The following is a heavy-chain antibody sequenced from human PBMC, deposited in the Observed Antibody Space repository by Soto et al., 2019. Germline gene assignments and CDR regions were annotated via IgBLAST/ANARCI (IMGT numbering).Heavy chain of an antibody. D-gene: IGHD3-10*01. CDR1: GDTFAFHS. V-gene: IGHV1-69*02. J-gene: IGHJ4*02. CDR2: INPILSMS. Sequence: QVQLVQSGAEVKRPGSSVKVSCKASGDTFAFHSINWVRQAPGLGLEWMGRINPILSMSNNAQRFQGRVTMTADKSTSTAYMVLSSLRSEATAIYYCATSYGSGFRAFDYWGQGDLVTVSS. CDR3: ATSYGSGFRAFDY.